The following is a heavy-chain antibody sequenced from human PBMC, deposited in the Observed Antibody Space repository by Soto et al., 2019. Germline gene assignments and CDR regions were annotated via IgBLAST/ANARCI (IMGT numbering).Heavy chain of an antibody. CDR1: GFTFSTYG. J-gene: IGHJ4*02. V-gene: IGHV3-33*01. CDR3: ARGTVHFDY. CDR2: IWYAGSNK. D-gene: IGHD4-17*01. Sequence: QVQLVESGGGVVQPGRSLRLSCAASGFTFSTYGIHWVRQAPGKGREWVAVIWYAGSNKYYADSVKGRFTISRDNSKNTLYLQMNSLRAEDTAVYYCARGTVHFDYWGQGTLVTVSS.